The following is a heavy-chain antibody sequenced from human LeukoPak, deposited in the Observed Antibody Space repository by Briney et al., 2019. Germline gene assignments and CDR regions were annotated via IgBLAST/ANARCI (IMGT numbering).Heavy chain of an antibody. J-gene: IGHJ4*02. CDR1: GFTVSSFA. D-gene: IGHD3-16*02. Sequence: GGSLRLSCAASGFTVSSFAMTWVRQAPGKGLEWVSSISGIGESTYYADYVKGRFTVSRDNSKNTLNLQLNSLRAEDMAVYYCAKDAIGQYRPYYFDCWGQGTLVTVSS. CDR3: AKDAIGQYRPYYFDC. CDR2: ISGIGEST. V-gene: IGHV3-23*01.